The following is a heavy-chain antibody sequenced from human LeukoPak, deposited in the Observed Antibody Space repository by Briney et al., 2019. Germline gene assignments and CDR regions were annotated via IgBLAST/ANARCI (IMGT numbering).Heavy chain of an antibody. D-gene: IGHD5-24*01. Sequence: PSETLSLTCIVSGGSLSSYYWSWIRQPPGEGLEWIGYIYYSGSTDYNPSLKSRVTISVDTSKNQFSLKLSSVTAANTAVYYCARGGYIEGYNWFDYWGQGTLVTVSS. J-gene: IGHJ4*02. CDR2: IYYSGST. CDR3: ARGGYIEGYNWFDY. CDR1: GGSLSSYY. V-gene: IGHV4-59*01.